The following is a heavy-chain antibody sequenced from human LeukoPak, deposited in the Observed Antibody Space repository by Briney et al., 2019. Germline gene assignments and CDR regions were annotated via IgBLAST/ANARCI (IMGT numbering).Heavy chain of an antibody. J-gene: IGHJ6*02. CDR3: ARPKGDYVLFSGMDV. V-gene: IGHV3-30-3*01. CDR1: GFTFSSYA. D-gene: IGHD4-17*01. Sequence: GGSLRLSCAASGFTFSSYAMYWVRQAPGKGLEWVSVISYDGSNKYYADSVKGRFTISRDHSKNTLYLQMNSLRAEDTAVYYCARPKGDYVLFSGMDVWGQGTTVTVSS. CDR2: ISYDGSNK.